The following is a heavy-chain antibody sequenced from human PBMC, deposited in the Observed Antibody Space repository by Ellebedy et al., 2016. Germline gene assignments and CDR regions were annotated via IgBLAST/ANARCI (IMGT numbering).Heavy chain of an antibody. CDR1: DGSADTYY. V-gene: IGHV4-59*02. D-gene: IGHD6-6*01. Sequence: SETLSLXCSVSDGSADTYYWPWIRQAPGKALEWIGYVFYGGSTKYNPSLRSRVTISLDTSKNRFSLKVTSVAAADTAVYYCARDVSLYSSSPSFDSWGQGTLVTVSS. J-gene: IGHJ4*02. CDR2: VFYGGST. CDR3: ARDVSLYSSSPSFDS.